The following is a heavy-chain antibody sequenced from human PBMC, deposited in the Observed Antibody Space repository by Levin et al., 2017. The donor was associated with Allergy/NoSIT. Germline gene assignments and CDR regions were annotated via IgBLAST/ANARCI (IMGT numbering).Heavy chain of an antibody. V-gene: IGHV4-34*01. Sequence: SETLSLTCAVYGGSFSGYYWSWIRQPPGKGLEWIGEINHSGSTNYNPSLKSRVTISVDTSKNQFSLKLSSVTAADTAVYYCARGAPGAAAGRSVYGMDGWGQGTTVTVSS. CDR1: GGSFSGYY. CDR3: ARGAPGAAAGRSVYGMDG. J-gene: IGHJ6*02. D-gene: IGHD6-13*01. CDR2: INHSGST.